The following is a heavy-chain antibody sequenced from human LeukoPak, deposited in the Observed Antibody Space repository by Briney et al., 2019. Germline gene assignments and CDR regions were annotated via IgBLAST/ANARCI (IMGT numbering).Heavy chain of an antibody. J-gene: IGHJ4*02. CDR3: AKSAAYRIAAAKQGFDY. CDR1: GFTFSSYA. V-gene: IGHV3-23*01. CDR2: ISGSGGST. Sequence: GGSLRLSCAASGFTFSSYAMSWVRQAPGKGLEWVSAISGSGGSTYYADSVKGRFTISRDNSKNTLYLQMNSLRAEDTAVYYCAKSAAYRIAAAKQGFDYWGQGTLVTVSS. D-gene: IGHD6-13*01.